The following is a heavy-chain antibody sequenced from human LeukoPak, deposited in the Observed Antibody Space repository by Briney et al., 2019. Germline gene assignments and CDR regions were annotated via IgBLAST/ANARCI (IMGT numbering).Heavy chain of an antibody. CDR3: ASDLVAADNYLDY. J-gene: IGHJ4*02. CDR2: ISGSGGST. Sequence: GGSLRLSCAASGFTFSSNAMSWVRQAPGRGLEWVSSISGSGGSTYYADSVKGRFIISRDNSKNTLYLQMNSLRAEDTAVYYCASDLVAADNYLDYWGQGTLVTVSS. CDR1: GFTFSSNA. D-gene: IGHD5-12*01. V-gene: IGHV3-23*01.